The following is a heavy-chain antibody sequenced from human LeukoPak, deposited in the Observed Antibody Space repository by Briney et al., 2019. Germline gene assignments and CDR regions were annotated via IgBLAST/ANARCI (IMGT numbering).Heavy chain of an antibody. V-gene: IGHV4-61*02. CDR3: ARGSRSVGSGSYARKPPYYYYYYMDV. D-gene: IGHD3-10*01. J-gene: IGHJ6*03. Sequence: SQTLSLTCTVSGGSISSGSYYWSWLRQPAGKGLEWIGRIYTSGSTNDNPSLKSRVTISVDTSKNQFSLKLSSVTAADTAVYYCARGSRSVGSGSYARKPPYYYYYYMDVWGKGTTVTISS. CDR2: IYTSGST. CDR1: GGSISSGSYY.